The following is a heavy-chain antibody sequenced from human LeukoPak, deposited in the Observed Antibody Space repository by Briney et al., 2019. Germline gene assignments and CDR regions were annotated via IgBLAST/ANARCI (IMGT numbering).Heavy chain of an antibody. V-gene: IGHV1-2*02. CDR3: ARARYIIGTSPLGY. D-gene: IGHD2-2*01. J-gene: IGHJ4*02. CDR2: INPNSGGT. CDR1: GYTFTGYY. Sequence: ASVKVSCKASGYTFTGYYMHWVRQSPGQGLEWMGWINPNSGGTNYAQKFQGRVTMTRDTSISTAYMELSRLRSDDTAVYYCARARYIIGTSPLGYWGQGTLVTVSS.